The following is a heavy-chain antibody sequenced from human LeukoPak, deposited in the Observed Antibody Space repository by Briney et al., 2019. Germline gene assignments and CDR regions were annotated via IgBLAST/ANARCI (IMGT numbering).Heavy chain of an antibody. V-gene: IGHV4-59*01. J-gene: IGHJ6*03. D-gene: IGHD3-22*01. CDR2: IYYSGST. Sequence: PSETLSLTCTVSGGSISSYYWSWIRQPPGKGLEWIGYIYYSGSTNYNPSLKSRVTISVDTSKNQFSLKLSSVTAADTAVYYCARSDCYDSSGYPGPYYYYYYMDVWGKGTTVTVSS. CDR1: GGSISSYY. CDR3: ARSDCYDSSGYPGPYYYYYYMDV.